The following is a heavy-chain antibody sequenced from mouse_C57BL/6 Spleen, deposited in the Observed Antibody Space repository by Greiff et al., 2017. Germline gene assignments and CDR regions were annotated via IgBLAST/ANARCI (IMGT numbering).Heavy chain of an antibody. V-gene: IGHV2-5*01. J-gene: IGHJ4*01. D-gene: IGHD1-1*01. CDR1: GFSLTSYG. CDR2: IWRGGST. CDR3: AKSTTVDTYAMDY. Sequence: QAQLQQPGPGLVQPSQSLSITCTVSGFSLTSYGVHWVRQSPGKGLEWLGVIWRGGSTDYNAAFMSRLSITKDNSKSQVFFKMNSLQADDTAISYCAKSTTVDTYAMDYWGQGTSVTVSS.